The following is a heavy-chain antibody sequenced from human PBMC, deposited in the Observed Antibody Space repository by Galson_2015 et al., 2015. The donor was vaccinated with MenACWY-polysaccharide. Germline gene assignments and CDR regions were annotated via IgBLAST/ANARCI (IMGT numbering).Heavy chain of an antibody. V-gene: IGHV1-46*01. D-gene: IGHD2-2*03. J-gene: IGHJ5*02. Sequence: SVKVSCKAYGYTFSSYYIHWVRQAPGQGLEWMGIINPSGGSTSYSQMFQGRVNTTRDTYTTTVYMELSSLRSEDTAMYYCASGYCNNARCYWFVPWGQCTLLTVSS. CDR2: INPSGGST. CDR3: ASGYCNNARCYWFVP. CDR1: GYTFSSYY.